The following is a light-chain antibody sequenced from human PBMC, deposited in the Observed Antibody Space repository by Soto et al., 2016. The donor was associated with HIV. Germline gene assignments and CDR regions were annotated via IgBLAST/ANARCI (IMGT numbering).Light chain of an antibody. V-gene: IGKV1-39*01. CDR2: AAS. CDR1: QMINSY. J-gene: IGKJ5*01. CDR3: TTELQYSPLT. Sequence: DIQMTQSPSSLSASIGGRVTITCRASQMINSYLNWYQQKPGKAPKLLIYAASSLQVGVPSRFSGSASGTDFSLTISNLQPEDFATYYCTTELQYSPLTFGQGTRLEI.